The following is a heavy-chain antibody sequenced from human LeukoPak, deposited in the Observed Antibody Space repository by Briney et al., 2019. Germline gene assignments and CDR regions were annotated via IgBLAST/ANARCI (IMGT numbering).Heavy chain of an antibody. Sequence: SGTLSLTCGVSGDSISSGNYWNWVRQPPGKGLEWIGDIYQSGITNYNPSLKSRVTMSVDKSKNDFSLKLDSVTAADTAVYYCARDPRPRGGWFYFDYWGQGILVTVSS. CDR1: GDSISSGNY. D-gene: IGHD6-19*01. CDR2: IYQSGIT. V-gene: IGHV4-4*02. J-gene: IGHJ4*02. CDR3: ARDPRPRGGWFYFDY.